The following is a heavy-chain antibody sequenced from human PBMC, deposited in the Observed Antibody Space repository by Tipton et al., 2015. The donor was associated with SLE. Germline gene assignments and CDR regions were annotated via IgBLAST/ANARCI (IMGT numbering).Heavy chain of an antibody. V-gene: IGHV4-34*01. Sequence: GLVKPSETLSLTGAFLVGPFMADYWSGIGQPPGKGLGWIGEINHRGSTNYNPSLKCLVTISIDTPKNHFSLKVSSVTAADTAVYYCARGRYCSSSRCSYYFDYWGQGTLVTVSS. D-gene: IGHD2-2*01. CDR1: VGPFMADY. CDR2: INHRGST. CDR3: ARGRYCSSSRCSYYFDY. J-gene: IGHJ4*02.